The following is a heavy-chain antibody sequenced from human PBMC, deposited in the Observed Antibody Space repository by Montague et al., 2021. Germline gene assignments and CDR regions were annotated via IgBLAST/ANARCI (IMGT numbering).Heavy chain of an antibody. J-gene: IGHJ4*02. CDR1: GGAISSEGYY. CDR3: ASGNDYSGNCFDY. CDR2: TYSSGST. D-gene: IGHD4-23*01. V-gene: IGHV4-31*03. Sequence: TLSLTCNVSGGAISSEGYYWSWIRQHPGKGLEWICYTYSSGSTYYSPSLESRITISVDTSQNQFSLRLTSVTAADTAVYFCASGNDYSGNCFDYWGQGTLVTVSS.